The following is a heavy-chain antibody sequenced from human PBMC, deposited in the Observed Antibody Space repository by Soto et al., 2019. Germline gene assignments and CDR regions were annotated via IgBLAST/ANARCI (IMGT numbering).Heavy chain of an antibody. Sequence: PGGSLRLSCAASGFTFSSYAMGWVRQAPGKGLEWVSGISGSGDNTCYAGSVKGRFTISRDNSKNTLYLQMNSLRADDTAVYYCAKDSNYDFWSGYTYYCMDVWGKGTTVTVSS. J-gene: IGHJ6*03. CDR3: AKDSNYDFWSGYTYYCMDV. D-gene: IGHD3-3*01. CDR2: ISGSGDNT. CDR1: GFTFSSYA. V-gene: IGHV3-23*01.